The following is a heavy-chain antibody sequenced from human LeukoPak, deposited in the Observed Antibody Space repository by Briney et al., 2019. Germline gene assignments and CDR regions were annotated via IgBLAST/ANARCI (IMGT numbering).Heavy chain of an antibody. Sequence: SETLSLTCTVSGGSISSYYWGWIRQPPGKGLEWIGSIYHSGSTYYNPSLKSRVTISVDTSKNQFSLKLSSVTAADTAVYYCARDGDSSGYLPGYYYYYYMDVWGKGTTVTVSS. D-gene: IGHD3-22*01. CDR3: ARDGDSSGYLPGYYYYYYMDV. J-gene: IGHJ6*03. V-gene: IGHV4-38-2*02. CDR2: IYHSGST. CDR1: GGSISSYY.